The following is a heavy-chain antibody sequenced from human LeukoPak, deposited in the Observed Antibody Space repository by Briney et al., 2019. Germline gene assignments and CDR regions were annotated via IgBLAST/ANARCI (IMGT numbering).Heavy chain of an antibody. CDR3: ARENGDYADAFDI. CDR1: GFTFTNYR. D-gene: IGHD4-17*01. CDR2: ISSTSGYI. J-gene: IGHJ3*02. Sequence: PGVALRLSCAASGFTFTNYRMTWVRQAPGKGLEWVSSISSTSGYIFYADSVQGRFTISRDNAKSSLYLQMNSLRAEDTAVYYCARENGDYADAFDIWGQGTMVTVSS. V-gene: IGHV3-21*01.